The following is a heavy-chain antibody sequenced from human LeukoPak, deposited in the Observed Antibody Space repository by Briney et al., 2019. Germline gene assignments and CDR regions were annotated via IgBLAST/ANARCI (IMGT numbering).Heavy chain of an antibody. V-gene: IGHV4-59*01. CDR3: ARVDYHDSSGYPTGYFQH. Sequence: SETLSLTCTVSGGSISSYYWSWIRQPPGKGLEWIGYIYYSGSTNYNPSLKSRVTISVDTSKNQFSLKLSSVTAADTAVYYCARVDYHDSSGYPTGYFQHWGQGTLVTVSS. D-gene: IGHD3-22*01. CDR2: IYYSGST. CDR1: GGSISSYY. J-gene: IGHJ1*01.